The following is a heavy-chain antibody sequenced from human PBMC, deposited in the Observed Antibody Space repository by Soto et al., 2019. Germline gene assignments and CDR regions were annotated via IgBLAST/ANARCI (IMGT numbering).Heavy chain of an antibody. CDR1: GFTFSNHW. V-gene: IGHV3-74*01. J-gene: IGHJ4*02. D-gene: IGHD6-19*01. CDR2: INGDGTSV. CDR3: ARDPGDSTGWFYFDS. Sequence: EVQLVESGGGLVQPGGSLRLSCAASGFTFSNHWMHWVRQVPGKGLVRVSRINGDGTSVSYADSVKGRFTISRDNAKNTLSLQMNSLGAEDTAVYYCARDPGDSTGWFYFDSWGQGTLVIVSS.